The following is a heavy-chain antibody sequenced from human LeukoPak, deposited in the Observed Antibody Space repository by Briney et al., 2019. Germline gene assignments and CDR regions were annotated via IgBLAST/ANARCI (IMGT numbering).Heavy chain of an antibody. Sequence: GGSLRLSCAASGFTFSRFAMNWVRQAPGKGLEWISYINTDSSDIHYADSVKGRFTISRDNARNTLFLQLSSLRAEDSAVYYCARDTFQPGLIDSWGQGTLVTISS. V-gene: IGHV3-21*05. CDR2: INTDSSDI. D-gene: IGHD2-2*01. CDR3: ARDTFQPGLIDS. CDR1: GFTFSRFA. J-gene: IGHJ4*02.